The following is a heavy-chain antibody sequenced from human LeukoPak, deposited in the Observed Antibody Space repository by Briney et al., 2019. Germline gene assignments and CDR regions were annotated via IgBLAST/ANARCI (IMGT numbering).Heavy chain of an antibody. J-gene: IGHJ4*02. CDR2: LKSRPEGGTT. CDR1: GFTFSNAW. Sequence: GGSLRLSCAASGFTFSNAWMSWVRQAPGKGLEWVGRLKSRPEGGTTDYAAPVKGRFTIPRDDSKNTLYLQMNSLRTEDTAVYYCTRNWAFDYWGQGTLVTVSS. D-gene: IGHD3-16*01. V-gene: IGHV3-15*01. CDR3: TRNWAFDY.